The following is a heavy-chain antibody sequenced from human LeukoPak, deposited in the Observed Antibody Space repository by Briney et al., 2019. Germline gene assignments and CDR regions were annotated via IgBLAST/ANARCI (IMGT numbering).Heavy chain of an antibody. V-gene: IGHV3-30*04. CDR1: GFPFSSYA. J-gene: IGHJ4*02. D-gene: IGHD6-19*01. Sequence: PGGSLRLSCAASGFPFSSYAMHWVRQAPGKGLEWVAVISYDGSNKYYADSVNGRFTISRDNSKNTLYLQMNSLRAEDTAVYYCARARSGWYLGQFDYWGQGTLVTVSS. CDR3: ARARSGWYLGQFDY. CDR2: ISYDGSNK.